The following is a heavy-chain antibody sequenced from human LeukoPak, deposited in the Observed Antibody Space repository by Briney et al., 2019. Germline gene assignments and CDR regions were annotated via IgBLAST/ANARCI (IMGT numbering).Heavy chain of an antibody. CDR3: ARDSTVVTPGEEEAVFDY. CDR2: INPSGGST. V-gene: IGHV1-46*01. J-gene: IGHJ4*02. Sequence: ASVKVSCKASGYTFTSYYMHWVRQAPGQGLEWMGIINPSGGSTSYAQKFQGRVTMTRDTSTSTVYMELSSLRSEDTAVYYCARDSTVVTPGEEEAVFDYWGQGTLVTVSS. CDR1: GYTFTSYY. D-gene: IGHD4-23*01.